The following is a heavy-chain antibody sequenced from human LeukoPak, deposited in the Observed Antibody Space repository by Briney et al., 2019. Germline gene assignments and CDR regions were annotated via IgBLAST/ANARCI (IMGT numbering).Heavy chain of an antibody. D-gene: IGHD3-16*01. J-gene: IGHJ5*02. CDR3: AKGGIYNWFDP. CDR1: GFTFSSYA. Sequence: PGGSLRLSCAASGFTFSSYAMSWVRQAPGKGLEWVSGISGSGGTTYYADSVKGRFTISRDNSKNTLYLQMNSLRAEDTAVYFCAKGGIYNWFDPWGQGTLVTVSS. CDR2: ISGSGGTT. V-gene: IGHV3-23*01.